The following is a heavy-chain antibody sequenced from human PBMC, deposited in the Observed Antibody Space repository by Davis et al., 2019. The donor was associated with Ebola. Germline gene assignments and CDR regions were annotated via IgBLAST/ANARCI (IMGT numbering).Heavy chain of an antibody. CDR2: ISGSGGST. CDR1: GGSFSGYY. D-gene: IGHD3-16*01. V-gene: IGHV3-23*01. CDR3: ARDRPLDFFFGDYYGMDV. J-gene: IGHJ6*02. Sequence: ETLSLTCAVYGGSFSGYYWSWIRQPPGKGLEWVSAISGSGGSTYYADSVKGRFTISRDNSKKTLYLQMNSLRAEDTAVYYCARDRPLDFFFGDYYGMDVWGQGTTVTVSS.